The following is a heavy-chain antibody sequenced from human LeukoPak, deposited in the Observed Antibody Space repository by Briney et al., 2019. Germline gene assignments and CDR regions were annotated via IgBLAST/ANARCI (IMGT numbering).Heavy chain of an antibody. CDR1: GYAFTSYG. D-gene: IGHD2-15*01. Sequence: ASVKVSCKASGYAFTSYGISWVRQAPGQGLDWMGWISAYNGNTNYPPKLQGRITKTPDTSTSTAYMGMRGLRSDDTAVYYCAREDCSGGGCYSLSLTRVCHVFDIWGQGRMVTVSS. J-gene: IGHJ3*02. CDR3: AREDCSGGGCYSLSLTRVCHVFDI. CDR2: ISAYNGNT. V-gene: IGHV1-18*01.